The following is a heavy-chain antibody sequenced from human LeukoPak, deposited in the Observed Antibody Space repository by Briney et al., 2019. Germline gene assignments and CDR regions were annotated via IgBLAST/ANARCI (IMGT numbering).Heavy chain of an antibody. CDR1: GPTFSGSW. V-gene: IGHV3-7*01. J-gene: IGHJ4*02. D-gene: IGHD3-3*01. Sequence: GGSLRLSCAASGPTFSGSWMSWVRQAPGKGLEWVANINQDGSAKNYLDSVKGRFTISIDRGKNSLYLQMNSLRDEDTAVYYCARELSWSGRDYWGQGTLVTVSS. CDR2: INQDGSAK. CDR3: ARELSWSGRDY.